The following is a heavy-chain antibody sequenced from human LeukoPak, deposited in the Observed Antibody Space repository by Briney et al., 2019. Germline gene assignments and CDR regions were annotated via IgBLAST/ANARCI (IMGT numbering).Heavy chain of an antibody. CDR2: IYYRSKWYN. CDR1: GDSVSGTSAG. D-gene: IGHD3-10*01. CDR3: TRGGLVRGGLHWLDP. V-gene: IGHV6-1*01. J-gene: IGHJ5*02. Sequence: SQTLSLTCAISGDSVSGTSAGWNWIRQSPSRGLEWLGRIYYRSKWYNDYAPSVQSRITINPDTYKNQFTLQLNSVTHDDTAEYYCTRGGLVRGGLHWLDPWGQGTLVTVSS.